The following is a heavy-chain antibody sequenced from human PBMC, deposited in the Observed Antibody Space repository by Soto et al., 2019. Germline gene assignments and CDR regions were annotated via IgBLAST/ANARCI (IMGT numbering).Heavy chain of an antibody. CDR3: ARQQWLVLNAFDI. CDR2: IYYSGST. Sequence: SETLSITYTVSGGSIRSYYWSWIRQPPGKGLEWIGYIYYSGSTNYNPSLKSRVTISVDTSKNQFSLKLSSVTAADTAVYYCARQQWLVLNAFDIWGQGTMVT. V-gene: IGHV4-59*01. CDR1: GGSIRSYY. J-gene: IGHJ3*02. D-gene: IGHD6-19*01.